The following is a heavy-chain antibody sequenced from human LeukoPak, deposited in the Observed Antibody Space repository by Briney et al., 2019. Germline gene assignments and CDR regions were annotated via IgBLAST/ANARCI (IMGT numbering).Heavy chain of an antibody. J-gene: IGHJ4*02. CDR1: GFTFSSYW. V-gene: IGHV3-7*01. Sequence: GGSLRLSCAASGFTFSSYWMSWVRQPPGKGLEWVANIKHDGSEKYYVYSVKGRFTISRDNAKNSLYLQMNSLRAEDTAVYYCARVGTAEGTLEDYWGQGTLVTVSS. CDR3: ARVGTAEGTLEDY. CDR2: IKHDGSEK. D-gene: IGHD6-13*01.